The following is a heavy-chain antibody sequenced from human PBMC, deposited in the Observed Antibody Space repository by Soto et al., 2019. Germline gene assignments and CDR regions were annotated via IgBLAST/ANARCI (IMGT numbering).Heavy chain of an antibody. J-gene: IGHJ4*02. D-gene: IGHD6-19*01. CDR2: INPNNGDT. Sequence: QVQLVQSGAEVKKPGASVKVSCKASGYTFTDYYMHWVRQAPGQGLEWMGWINPNNGDTNYAQKFQGWVTMTRDTTLSTAYMELSRLKSEDTAGYYCARDNEQGVAGRYYFDFWGQGTLVTVSS. CDR1: GYTFTDYY. CDR3: ARDNEQGVAGRYYFDF. V-gene: IGHV1-2*04.